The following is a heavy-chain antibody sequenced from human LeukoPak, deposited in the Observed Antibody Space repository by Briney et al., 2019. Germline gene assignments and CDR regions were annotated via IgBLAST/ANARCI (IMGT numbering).Heavy chain of an antibody. J-gene: IGHJ5*02. CDR1: GGSISSYY. CDR2: IYYSGST. D-gene: IGHD3-10*01. Sequence: SETLSLTCTVSGGSISSYYWSWIRQPPGKGLEWIGYIYYSGSTNYNPSLKSRVTISVDTSKNQFSLKLSSVTAADTAVYYCAKGFTMGSNWFDPWGQGTLVTVSS. CDR3: AKGFTMGSNWFDP. V-gene: IGHV4-59*01.